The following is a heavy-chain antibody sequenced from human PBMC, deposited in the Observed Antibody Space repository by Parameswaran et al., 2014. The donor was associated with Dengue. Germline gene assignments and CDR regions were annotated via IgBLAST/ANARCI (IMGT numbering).Heavy chain of an antibody. CDR3: ARDGGQLWFETPWNIDY. V-gene: IGHV1-2*02. D-gene: IGHD5-18*01. J-gene: IGHJ4*02. CDR2: INPNSGGT. Sequence: WVRQAPGQGLEWMGWINPNSGGTNYAQKFQGRVTMTRDTSISTADMELSRLRSDDTAVYYCARDGGQLWFETPWNIDYWGQGTLVTVSS.